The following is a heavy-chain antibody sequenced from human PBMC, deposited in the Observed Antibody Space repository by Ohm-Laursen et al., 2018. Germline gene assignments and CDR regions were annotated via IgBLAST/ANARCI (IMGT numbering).Heavy chain of an antibody. D-gene: IGHD3-16*02. Sequence: SLRLSCAAFGFTFSSYEMNWARQAPGKGLEWVSYISSSGSTIYYADSVKGRFTISRDNAKNSLYLQMNSLRAEDTAVYYCARLYDYVWGSYRLYYYYGMDVWGQGTTVTVSS. CDR3: ARLYDYVWGSYRLYYYYGMDV. V-gene: IGHV3-48*03. CDR2: ISSSGSTI. J-gene: IGHJ6*02. CDR1: GFTFSSYE.